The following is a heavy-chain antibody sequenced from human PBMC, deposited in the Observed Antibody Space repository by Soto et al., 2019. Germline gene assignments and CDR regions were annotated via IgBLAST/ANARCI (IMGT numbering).Heavy chain of an antibody. CDR2: INAGNGNT. J-gene: IGHJ5*02. Sequence: QVQLVQCGAEVKKPGASVKVSCKASGYACTSYAMHWVRQAHGQRLEWMGWINAGNGNTKYSQKFQGRVTITRDTSASTAYTELSSLRSEDTAVYYCARKRGPAHWFDPWGQGTLVTVSS. CDR3: ARKRGPAHWFDP. V-gene: IGHV1-3*01. CDR1: GYACTSYA.